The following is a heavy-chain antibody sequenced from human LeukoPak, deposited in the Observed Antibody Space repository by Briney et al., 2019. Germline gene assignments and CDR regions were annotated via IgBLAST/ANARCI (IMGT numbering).Heavy chain of an antibody. J-gene: IGHJ4*02. CDR1: GFTFDDYT. Sequence: GGSLRLSCAASGFTFDDYTMHWVRQAPGKGLEWVSGISWNSGSIGYADSVKGRFTISRDNAKNSLYLQMNSLRAEDTALYYCEKDIQARPKEILCFGEFQLENPFDYWGQETLVTVSS. CDR2: ISWNSGSI. V-gene: IGHV3-9*01. D-gene: IGHD3-10*01. CDR3: EKDIQARPKEILCFGEFQLENPFDY.